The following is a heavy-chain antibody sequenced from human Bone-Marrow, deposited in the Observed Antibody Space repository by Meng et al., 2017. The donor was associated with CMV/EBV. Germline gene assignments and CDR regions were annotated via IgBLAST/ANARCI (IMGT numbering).Heavy chain of an antibody. Sequence: GSLRLSCTVSGASISSGSYYWAWIRQPPGKGLEWIGSICYSGSTWYNPSLKSRVTISVDTSKNQFSLKLSSVTAADTAVYYCARALFAATLYYFDYWGQGTLVTVSS. CDR1: GASISSGSYY. CDR2: ICYSGST. V-gene: IGHV4-39*07. D-gene: IGHD6-25*01. CDR3: ARALFAATLYYFDY. J-gene: IGHJ4*02.